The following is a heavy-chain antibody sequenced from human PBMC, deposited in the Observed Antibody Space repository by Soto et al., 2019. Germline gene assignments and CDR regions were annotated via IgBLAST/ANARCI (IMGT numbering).Heavy chain of an antibody. CDR1: GFTFGDFH. D-gene: IGHD1-26*01. CDR3: TRDISPGTRAFDI. Sequence: PGGSLRLSCTASGFTFGDFHMSWFRQAPGKGLEWISFTTIKAHGGTTYYAASVKGRFTISRDDSASIAYLQMNSLKTEDTAVYFCTRDISPGTRAFDIWGQGTMVT. J-gene: IGHJ3*02. V-gene: IGHV3-49*03. CDR2: TTIKAHGGTT.